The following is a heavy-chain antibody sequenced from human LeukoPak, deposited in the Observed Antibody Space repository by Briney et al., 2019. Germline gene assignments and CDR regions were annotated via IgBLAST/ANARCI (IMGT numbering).Heavy chain of an antibody. J-gene: IGHJ5*02. CDR3: ARGGHGYYDFWSGYSTNWFDP. D-gene: IGHD3-3*01. Sequence: GGSLRLSCAASGFTFSSYSMTWVRQAPGKGLEWVSYISSSSSTIYYADSVKGRFTISRDSAKNSLYLQMNSLRAEDTAVYYCARGGHGYYDFWSGYSTNWFDPWGQGTLVTVSS. V-gene: IGHV3-48*01. CDR1: GFTFSSYS. CDR2: ISSSSSTI.